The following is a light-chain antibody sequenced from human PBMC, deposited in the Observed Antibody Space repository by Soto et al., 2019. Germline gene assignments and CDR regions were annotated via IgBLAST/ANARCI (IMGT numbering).Light chain of an antibody. Sequence: EIVLTQSPGTLSLSPGERVTLSCRASQSVSSNNLAWYQQKPGQAPRLLIYVASSMATGIPDRFSGGGSGTDFSLTISRLEPEDFAVYYCQQYGSSPYAFGQGTKLEIK. J-gene: IGKJ2*01. CDR2: VAS. CDR1: QSVSSNN. V-gene: IGKV3-20*01. CDR3: QQYGSSPYA.